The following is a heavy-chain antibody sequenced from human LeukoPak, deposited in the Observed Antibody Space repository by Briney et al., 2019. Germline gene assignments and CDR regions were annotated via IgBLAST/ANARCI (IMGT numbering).Heavy chain of an antibody. V-gene: IGHV1-58*01. CDR2: IVVGSGDT. CDR1: GFTFLKSA. Sequence: GASVKVSFQDSGFTFLKSAVQGVRQTRGQRLEWIGWIVVGSGDTNYAQKFSERVSISRDMSTNTAYMELSGLRSEDTAVYYCVADVVSAVGVLASWGQGTLVTVSS. D-gene: IGHD2-15*01. J-gene: IGHJ5*02. CDR3: VADVVSAVGVLAS.